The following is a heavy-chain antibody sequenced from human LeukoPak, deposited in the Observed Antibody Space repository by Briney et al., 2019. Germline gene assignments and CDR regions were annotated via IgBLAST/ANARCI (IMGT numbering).Heavy chain of an antibody. D-gene: IGHD2-15*01. J-gene: IGHJ4*02. CDR3: ARILNSGAGCYRY. V-gene: IGHV4-39*01. CDR1: GDSISGSSYY. Sequence: SETLSLTCTVSGDSISGSSYYWAWIRQPPGKGLEWIASIFYSGTTYYNPSLKGRVTISVDTSKNQFSLRLNSVTAADTAQYYCARILNSGAGCYRYWGQGTLVTVSS. CDR2: IFYSGTT.